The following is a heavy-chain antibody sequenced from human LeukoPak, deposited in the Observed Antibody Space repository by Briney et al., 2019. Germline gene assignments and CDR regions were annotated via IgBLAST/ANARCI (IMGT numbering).Heavy chain of an antibody. V-gene: IGHV1-2*02. CDR3: ARERTTLYPYYGSGRYYYYGMDV. Sequence: ASVKVSCKASGYTCTGYYMHWVRQAPGQGLEWMGWINPNSGGTNYAQKFQAKVTMTRDTSISTAYMELSRLGSEDTAVYYCARERTTLYPYYGSGRYYYYGMDVWGRGTTVTVSS. CDR2: INPNSGGT. CDR1: GYTCTGYY. D-gene: IGHD3-10*01. J-gene: IGHJ6*02.